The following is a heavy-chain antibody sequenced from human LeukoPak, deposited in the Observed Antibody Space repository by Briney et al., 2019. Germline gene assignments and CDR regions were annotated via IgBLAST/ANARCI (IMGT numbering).Heavy chain of an antibody. V-gene: IGHV4-38-2*02. Sequence: PSETLSLTCTVSGYSISSGYYWGWIRQPPGQGLDWIATIYYDGSTYYNPSLTSRVTISIDTSKNQFSLNLISVTAADTAVYYCARAGGYDAEDYYYYYYMDVWGKGTTVTVSS. CDR1: GYSISSGYY. CDR2: IYYDGST. CDR3: ARAGGYDAEDYYYYYYMDV. D-gene: IGHD5-12*01. J-gene: IGHJ6*03.